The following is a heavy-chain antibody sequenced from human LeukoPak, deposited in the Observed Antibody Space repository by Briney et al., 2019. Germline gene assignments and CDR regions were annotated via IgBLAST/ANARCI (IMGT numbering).Heavy chain of an antibody. Sequence: AGSLRLSCAASGFIFSAYSMNWVRQAPGKGLEWVSYISSSSRNIYYTDSVRGRFTISRDNAKNSLYLQMNSLRAEDTAVYYCERGGFDTSGWFDYWGQGTLVTVSS. CDR2: ISSSSRNI. CDR1: GFIFSAYS. V-gene: IGHV3-48*04. CDR3: ERGGFDTSGWFDY. J-gene: IGHJ4*02. D-gene: IGHD6-19*01.